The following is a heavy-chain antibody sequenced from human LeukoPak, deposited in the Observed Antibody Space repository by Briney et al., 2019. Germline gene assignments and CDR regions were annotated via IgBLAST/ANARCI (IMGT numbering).Heavy chain of an antibody. Sequence: SETLSLTCTVSGGSISSGSYYWSWLRQPAGKGLEWIGRIYTSGSTNYNPSLKSRVTISVDTSKNQFSLKLSSVTAADTAVYYCARARYCSSTSCPAPWFDPWGQGTLVTVSS. D-gene: IGHD2-2*01. CDR2: IYTSGST. CDR3: ARARYCSSTSCPAPWFDP. J-gene: IGHJ5*02. CDR1: GGSISSGSYY. V-gene: IGHV4-61*02.